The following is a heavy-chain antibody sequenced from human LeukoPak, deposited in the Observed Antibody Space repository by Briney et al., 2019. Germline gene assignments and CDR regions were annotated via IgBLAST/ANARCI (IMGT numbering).Heavy chain of an antibody. V-gene: IGHV3-21*01. CDR3: ARGRGDYDILTGYHPN. CDR2: ISSSSSYI. Sequence: GGSLRLSCAASGFTCSSYSMNWVRQAPGKGLEWVSSISSSSSYIYYEDSVKGRFTISRDNAKNSLYLQMNSLRAEDTAVYYCARGRGDYDILTGYHPNWGQGTLVTVSS. CDR1: GFTCSSYS. D-gene: IGHD3-9*01. J-gene: IGHJ4*02.